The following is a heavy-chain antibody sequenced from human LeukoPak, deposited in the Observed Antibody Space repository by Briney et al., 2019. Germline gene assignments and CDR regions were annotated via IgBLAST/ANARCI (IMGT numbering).Heavy chain of an antibody. CDR2: IKSKTDGGTT. Sequence: GGSLRLSCAASGFTFSNAWMNWVRQAPGKGREWVGRIKSKTDGGTTDYAAPVKGRFTISRDDSKNTLYLQMNSLKTEDTAVYYCARDDYVWGSYRFDYWGQGTLVTVSS. V-gene: IGHV3-15*07. CDR3: ARDDYVWGSYRFDY. CDR1: GFTFSNAW. D-gene: IGHD3-16*02. J-gene: IGHJ4*02.